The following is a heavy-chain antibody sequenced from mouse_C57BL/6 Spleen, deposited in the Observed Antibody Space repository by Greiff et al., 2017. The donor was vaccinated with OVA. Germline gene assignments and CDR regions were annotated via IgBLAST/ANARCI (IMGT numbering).Heavy chain of an antibody. Sequence: QVHVKQSGAELVRPGASVKLSCKASGYTFTDYYINWVKQRPGQGLEWIARIYPGSGNTYYNEKFKGKATLTAEKSSSTAYMQLSSLTSEDSAVYFCARVRGSSGSFDYWGQGTTLTVSS. D-gene: IGHD3-2*02. CDR3: ARVRGSSGSFDY. CDR2: IYPGSGNT. V-gene: IGHV1-76*01. CDR1: GYTFTDYY. J-gene: IGHJ2*01.